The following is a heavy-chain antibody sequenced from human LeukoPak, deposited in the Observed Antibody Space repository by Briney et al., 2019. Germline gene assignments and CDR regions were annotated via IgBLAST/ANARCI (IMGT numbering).Heavy chain of an antibody. CDR3: ARDFGCSGGSCGNFLDY. D-gene: IGHD2-15*01. J-gene: IGHJ4*02. Sequence: GRSLRLSCAASGFTFSSYAMHWVRQAPGKGLEWVAVISYDGSNKYYADSVKGRFTISRDNSKNTLYLQMNSLRAEDTAVYYCARDFGCSGGSCGNFLDYWGQGTLVTVSS. CDR2: ISYDGSNK. CDR1: GFTFSSYA. V-gene: IGHV3-30-3*01.